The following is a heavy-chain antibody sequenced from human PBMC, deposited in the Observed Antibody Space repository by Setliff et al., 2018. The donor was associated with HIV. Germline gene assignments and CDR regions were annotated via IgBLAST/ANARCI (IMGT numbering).Heavy chain of an antibody. V-gene: IGHV2-5*02. CDR3: AFSLSVYKYDSNDYNGDAFDV. CDR2: IYWDDDK. CDR1: GFSLSTSGVG. Sequence: SGPTLVNPTQTLTLTCTFSGFSLSTSGVGVGWIRQPPGKALEWLAVIYWDDDKRYSPSLESRLTITKDTSKNQVVLTMTNMDLVDTAVYYCAFSLSVYKYDSNDYNGDAFDVWGPGTGVTVS. D-gene: IGHD3-22*01. J-gene: IGHJ3*01.